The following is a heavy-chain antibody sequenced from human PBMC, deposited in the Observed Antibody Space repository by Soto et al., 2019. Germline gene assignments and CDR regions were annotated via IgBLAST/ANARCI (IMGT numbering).Heavy chain of an antibody. V-gene: IGHV3-30*18. CDR2: ISCDGSNK. Sequence: QVQLVESGGGVVQPGRSLRLSCAASGFTFSSYGMHWVRQAPGKGLEWVAVISCDGSNKYYADSVKGRFTMSRDNSKNTLYLQMNSLRDEDTSVYYCEKELGGYCSGGSCYYFDCWGQGTRVTVSS. CDR1: GFTFSSYG. J-gene: IGHJ4*02. D-gene: IGHD2-15*01. CDR3: EKELGGYCSGGSCYYFDC.